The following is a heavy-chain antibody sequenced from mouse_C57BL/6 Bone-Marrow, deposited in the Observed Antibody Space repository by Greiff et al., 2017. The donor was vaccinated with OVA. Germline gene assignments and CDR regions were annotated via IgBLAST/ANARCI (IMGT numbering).Heavy chain of an antibody. J-gene: IGHJ3*01. CDR2: ISGGGGNT. D-gene: IGHD2-4*01. CDR3: ARPYYDYDVWFAY. V-gene: IGHV5-9*01. Sequence: EVQLVESGGGLVKPGGSLKLSCAASGFTFSSYTMSWVRQTPEKRLEWVATISGGGGNTYYPDSVKGRFTISRDNAKNTLYLQISSLRSEDTALYYCARPYYDYDVWFAYWGQGTLVTVSA. CDR1: GFTFSSYT.